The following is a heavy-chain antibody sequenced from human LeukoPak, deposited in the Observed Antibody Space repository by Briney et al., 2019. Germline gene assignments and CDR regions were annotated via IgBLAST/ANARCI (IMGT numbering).Heavy chain of an antibody. CDR1: GYTFTGYY. CDR2: INPNTGGT. D-gene: IGHD6-13*01. J-gene: IGHJ3*02. CDR3: ARGNRGSSWNDAFDI. Sequence: ASVKVSCKASGYTFTGYYILWLRQAPGQGLECMGWINPNTGGTNYGQSFQGRVTMTRDTSISTAYMEVSRPRSDDTAVYYCARGNRGSSWNDAFDIWGQGTMVTVSS. V-gene: IGHV1-2*02.